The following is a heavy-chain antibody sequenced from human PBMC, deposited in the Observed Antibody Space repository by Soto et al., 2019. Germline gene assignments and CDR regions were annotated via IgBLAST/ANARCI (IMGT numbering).Heavy chain of an antibody. CDR2: ISHDDTYE. V-gene: IGHV3-30*03. Sequence: QVQLVESGGGVVQPGRSLRLSCEASGFTFTNYGMHWVRQAPGKGLEWVAVISHDDTYEDTADFVKGRSTISRDNSKNTLYQDQKSRTLEDTAVYYCGREISVSGGRRRLDSWGQGILVTVSS. CDR3: GREISVSGGRRRLDS. J-gene: IGHJ3*01. D-gene: IGHD2-21*01. CDR1: GFTFTNYG.